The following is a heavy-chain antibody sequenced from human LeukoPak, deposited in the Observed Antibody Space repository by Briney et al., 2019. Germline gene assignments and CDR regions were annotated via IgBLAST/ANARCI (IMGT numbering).Heavy chain of an antibody. J-gene: IGHJ6*03. D-gene: IGHD6-19*01. CDR1: GYSFTSYW. CDR3: AREVGSSGPYYYYYMDV. CDR2: IYPGDSDT. Sequence: GESLKISCKGSGYSFTSYWIGWVRQTPGKGLEWMGIIYPGDSDTRYSPSFQGQVTISADKSISTAYLQWSSLKASDTAMYYCAREVGSSGPYYYYYMDVWGKGTTVTVSS. V-gene: IGHV5-51*01.